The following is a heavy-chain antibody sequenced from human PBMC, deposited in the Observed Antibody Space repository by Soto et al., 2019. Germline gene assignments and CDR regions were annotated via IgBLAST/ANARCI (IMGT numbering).Heavy chain of an antibody. CDR2: INHSGST. V-gene: IGHV4-34*01. CDR3: ARAASSSSRIFDY. Sequence: SETLSLTCAVYGGSFSGYYWSWIRQPPGKGLEWIGEINHSGSTNYNPSLKGRVTISVDTSKNQFSLKLSSVTAADTAVYYCARAASSSSRIFDYWGQGTLVTVSS. D-gene: IGHD6-6*01. CDR1: GGSFSGYY. J-gene: IGHJ4*02.